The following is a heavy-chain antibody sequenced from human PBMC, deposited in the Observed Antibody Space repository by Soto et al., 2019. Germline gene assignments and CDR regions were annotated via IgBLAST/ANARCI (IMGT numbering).Heavy chain of an antibody. V-gene: IGHV1-69*13. D-gene: IGHD1-26*01. CDR1: GGTFSSYA. CDR3: AREQIVGATTPPYYFDY. CDR2: IIPIFGTA. Sequence: GASVKVSCKASGGTFSSYAISWVRQAPGQGLEWMGGIIPIFGTANYAQKFQGRVTITADESTSTAYMELSSLRSEDTAVYYCAREQIVGATTPPYYFDYWGQGTLVTVSS. J-gene: IGHJ4*02.